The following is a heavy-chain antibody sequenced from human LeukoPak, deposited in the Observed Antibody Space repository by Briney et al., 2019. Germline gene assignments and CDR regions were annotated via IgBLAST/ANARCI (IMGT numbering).Heavy chain of an antibody. Sequence: ASVKVPCKSSGYTFTNYHMHWVRQAPGQGLEWMGIINPSGGSTSYAQSFQGRVTMTRDTSTSTVYMELSSLRSEDTAVYYCARDAIENYDFWSGSYYYFDYWGQGTLVTVSS. V-gene: IGHV1-46*01. CDR1: GYTFTNYH. J-gene: IGHJ4*02. D-gene: IGHD3-3*01. CDR2: INPSGGST. CDR3: ARDAIENYDFWSGSYYYFDY.